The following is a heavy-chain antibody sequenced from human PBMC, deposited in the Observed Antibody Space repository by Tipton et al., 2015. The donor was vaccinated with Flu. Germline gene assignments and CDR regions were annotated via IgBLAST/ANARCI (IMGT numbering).Heavy chain of an antibody. V-gene: IGHV4-38-2*02. CDR3: ARDLKWSSAYYNPFGY. D-gene: IGHD3-22*01. CDR1: GTSISSGFF. Sequence: TLSLTCVVSGTSISSGFFWGWIRQPPGKGLEWIGSMYNSGYTYDNASLKSRFSITADMSKNQFSLRLTSVTAADTAVYYCARDLKWSSAYYNPFGYWGQGTLVTVSS. J-gene: IGHJ4*02. CDR2: MYNSGYT.